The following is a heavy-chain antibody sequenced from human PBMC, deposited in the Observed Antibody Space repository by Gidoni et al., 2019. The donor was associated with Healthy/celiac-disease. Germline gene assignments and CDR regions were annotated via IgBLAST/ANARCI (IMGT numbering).Heavy chain of an antibody. CDR2: ISYDGSNK. CDR3: AKGAYDFWSGYYNDY. D-gene: IGHD3-3*01. V-gene: IGHV3-30*18. CDR1: GFPFGSYG. J-gene: IGHJ4*02. Sequence: QVQLVESGGGVVQPGRSLRLSCAASGFPFGSYGMHWVRQAPGKGLEWVAVISYDGSNKYYADSVKGRFTISRDNSKNTLYLQMISLRAEDTAVDYCAKGAYDFWSGYYNDYWGQGTLVTVSS.